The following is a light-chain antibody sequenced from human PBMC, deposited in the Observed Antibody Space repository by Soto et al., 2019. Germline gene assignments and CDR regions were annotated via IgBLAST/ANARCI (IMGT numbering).Light chain of an antibody. Sequence: EIVLTQSPGTLSLSPGERATLSCRASQSVSSRYLAWYQQKPGQGPRLLIYGTSKRATGIPDRFSGSGSGTDFTLTISRLEPEDFAVYYCQQYGNAPLYAFGQGTKLEIK. J-gene: IGKJ2*01. CDR3: QQYGNAPLYA. CDR2: GTS. CDR1: QSVSSRY. V-gene: IGKV3-20*01.